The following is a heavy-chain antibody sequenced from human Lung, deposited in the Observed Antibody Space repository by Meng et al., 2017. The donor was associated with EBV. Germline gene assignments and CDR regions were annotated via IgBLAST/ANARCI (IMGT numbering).Heavy chain of an antibody. J-gene: IGHJ4*02. CDR2: INSDGTTT. CDR1: GFTVSRAW. CDR3: VRVDMG. Sequence: GQWVEYRVGLVQPGWSLRLSCAASGFTVSRAWMQWVRQAPGKGLVWVSRINSDGTTTTYADSVKGRFTISRDNARNTLYLQMNSLTAEDTGVYYCVRVDMGWGQGTLVTVAS. D-gene: IGHD3-9*01. V-gene: IGHV3-74*01.